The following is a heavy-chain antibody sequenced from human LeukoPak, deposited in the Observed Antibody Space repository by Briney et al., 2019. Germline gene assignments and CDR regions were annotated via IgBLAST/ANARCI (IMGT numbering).Heavy chain of an antibody. CDR3: ARGLMGTAMVHDAFDI. D-gene: IGHD5-18*01. CDR2: ISAYNGNT. J-gene: IGHJ3*02. V-gene: IGHV1-18*01. Sequence: GASVKVSCKASGYTFTSYGISWVRQAPGQGLEWMGWISAYNGNTNYAQKLQGRVTMTTDTSTSTAYMELRSLRSDDTAVYYCARGLMGTAMVHDAFDIWGQGTMVTVSS. CDR1: GYTFTSYG.